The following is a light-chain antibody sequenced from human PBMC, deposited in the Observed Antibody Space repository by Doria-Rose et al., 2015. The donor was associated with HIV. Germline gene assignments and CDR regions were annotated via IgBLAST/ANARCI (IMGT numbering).Light chain of an antibody. CDR2: AAS. CDR3: QQYYSYPST. V-gene: IGKV1-8*01. Sequence: AIRMTQSPSSLSASTGDRVTITCRASQDISNYLAWYQQKPGKAPKLLIYAASTLQSGVPSRFSGSGSGTDFTLTISYLQSEDFATYYCQQYYSYPSTFGQGTKVEVK. CDR1: QDISNY. J-gene: IGKJ1*01.